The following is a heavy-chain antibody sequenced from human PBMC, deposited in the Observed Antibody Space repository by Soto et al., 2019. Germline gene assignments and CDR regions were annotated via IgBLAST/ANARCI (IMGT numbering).Heavy chain of an antibody. J-gene: IGHJ6*02. V-gene: IGHV1-69*01. CDR2: IIPIFGTA. D-gene: IGHD6-19*01. CDR3: ARRATWLVRGFGRDYYYYGMDV. CDR1: GGTFSSYA. Sequence: QVQLVQSGAEVKKPGSSVKVSCKASGGTFSSYAISWVRQAPGQGLEWMGGIIPIFGTANYAQKFQGRVTITADESTSTAYMELSSLRSEDTAVYYCARRATWLVRGFGRDYYYYGMDVWGQGTTVTVSS.